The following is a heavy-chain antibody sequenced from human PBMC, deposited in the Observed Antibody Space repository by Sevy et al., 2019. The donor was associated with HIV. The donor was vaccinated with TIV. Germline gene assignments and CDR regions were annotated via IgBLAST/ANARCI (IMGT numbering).Heavy chain of an antibody. J-gene: IGHJ6*02. CDR3: AKAWGTSSSSGFDYYYYAMDV. D-gene: IGHD6-6*01. Sequence: GGSLRLSCAASGFTFSSYAMSWVRQAPGKGLEWVSAISGSGGSTYYAASVKGRFTISRDNSKNTLYLQMNSLKAEDTAVYYSAKAWGTSSSSGFDYYYYAMDVWGQGTTVTVSS. V-gene: IGHV3-23*01. CDR1: GFTFSSYA. CDR2: ISGSGGST.